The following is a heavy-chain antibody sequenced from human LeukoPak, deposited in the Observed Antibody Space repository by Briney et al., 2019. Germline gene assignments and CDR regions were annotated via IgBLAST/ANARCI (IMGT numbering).Heavy chain of an antibody. Sequence: PSETLSLTCAVYGGSFSGYYWSWIRQPPGKGLEWIGEINHSGSTNYNPSLKSRVTISVDTSKNQFSLKLGSVTAADTAVYYCASRGVGRFKPGDFDYWGQGTLVTVSS. V-gene: IGHV4-34*01. CDR2: INHSGST. CDR3: ASRGVGRFKPGDFDY. D-gene: IGHD3-3*01. J-gene: IGHJ4*02. CDR1: GGSFSGYY.